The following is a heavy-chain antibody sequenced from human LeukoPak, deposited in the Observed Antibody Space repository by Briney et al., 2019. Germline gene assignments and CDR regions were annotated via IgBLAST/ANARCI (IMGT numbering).Heavy chain of an antibody. J-gene: IGHJ4*02. CDR2: VSGSGSTV. Sequence: GGSLRLSCAASGFTFSDHIMNWVRQLPGKRLEWVACVSGSGSTVYYADSVKGRFTISRDNGKSSLYLQMNSLRVEDTALYYCVRQFASWGQGTLVTVSS. CDR1: GFTFSDHI. CDR3: VRQFAS. V-gene: IGHV3-48*01.